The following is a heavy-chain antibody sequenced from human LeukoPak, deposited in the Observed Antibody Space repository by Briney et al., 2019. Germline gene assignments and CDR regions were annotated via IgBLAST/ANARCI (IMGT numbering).Heavy chain of an antibody. CDR1: GFTFSSHD. V-gene: IGHV3-13*01. CDR2: IGTAGDT. Sequence: PGGSLRLSCAASGFTFSSHDMHWVRQGTVKGLEWVSGIGTAGDTHYPGSVKGRFTISRENAKNSLYLQMNSLRAGDTAVYYCARASSGLDYWGQGILVTVSS. J-gene: IGHJ4*02. D-gene: IGHD3-22*01. CDR3: ARASSGLDY.